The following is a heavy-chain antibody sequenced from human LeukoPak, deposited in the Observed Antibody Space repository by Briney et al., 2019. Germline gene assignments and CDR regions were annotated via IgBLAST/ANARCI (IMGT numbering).Heavy chain of an antibody. CDR3: ARRELVGGYSYGYKHYYYGLDV. V-gene: IGHV4-39*07. Sequence: PSETLSLTCTVSGGSISSSSYYWGWIRQPPGKGLEWIGEINHSGSTNYNPSLKSRVTISVDTSKNQFSLKLSSVTAADTAVYYCARRELVGGYSYGYKHYYYGLDVWGQGTTVTVSS. J-gene: IGHJ6*02. D-gene: IGHD5-18*01. CDR1: GGSISSSSYY. CDR2: INHSGST.